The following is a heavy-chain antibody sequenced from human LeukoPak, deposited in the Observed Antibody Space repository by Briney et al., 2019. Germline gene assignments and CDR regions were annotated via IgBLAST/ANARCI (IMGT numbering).Heavy chain of an antibody. CDR3: AKGPVSGSAFSHY. J-gene: IGHJ4*02. Sequence: GGSLRLSSAASGFTFSSYGMHWVRQATGNVLEGVAFIRFDGSNKYYADSVKGRFTISRDNSKNTLSLQVNSLRAEDTAVYYCAKGPVSGSAFSHYWGQGTLVTVSS. V-gene: IGHV3-30*02. CDR1: GFTFSSYG. CDR2: IRFDGSNK. D-gene: IGHD1-26*01.